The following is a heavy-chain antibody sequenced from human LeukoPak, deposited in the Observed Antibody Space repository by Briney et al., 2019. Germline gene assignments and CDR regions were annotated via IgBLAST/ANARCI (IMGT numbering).Heavy chain of an antibody. D-gene: IGHD3-9*01. CDR1: GFTFSSYA. J-gene: IGHJ4*02. CDR3: AKTPGGYYDILTGYYPFDY. V-gene: IGHV3-23*01. Sequence: GGSLRLSCAASGFTFSSYAMSWTRQAPGKGLEWVSVISGSGSSTYYADSVEGRFTISRDNSKNTLYLQMNSLRVEDTAVYYCAKTPGGYYDILTGYYPFDYWGQGTLVTVSS. CDR2: ISGSGSST.